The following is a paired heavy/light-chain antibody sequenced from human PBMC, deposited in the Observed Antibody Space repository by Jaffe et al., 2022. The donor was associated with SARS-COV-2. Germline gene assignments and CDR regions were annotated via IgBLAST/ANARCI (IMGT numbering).Light chain of an antibody. Sequence: DIQLTQSPSFLSASVGDRVTITCRASQGISSYLAWYQQKPGKAPKLLIYAASTLQSGVPSRFSGSGSGTEFTLTISSLQPEDFATYYCQQLNSYPRVTFGPGTKVDIK. CDR1: QGISSY. J-gene: IGKJ3*01. CDR3: QQLNSYPRVT. CDR2: AAS. V-gene: IGKV1-9*01.
Heavy chain of an antibody. D-gene: IGHD3-3*01. CDR2: INHSGST. J-gene: IGHJ4*02. CDR3: ARGSFLLRFLEWLLYPRYFDY. V-gene: IGHV4-34*01. Sequence: QVQLQQWGAGLLKPSETLSLTCAVYGGSFSGYYWSWIRQPPGKGLEWIGEINHSGSTNYNPSLKSRVTISVDTSKNQFSLKLSSVTAADTAVYYCARGSFLLRFLEWLLYPRYFDYWGQGTLVTVSS. CDR1: GGSFSGYY.